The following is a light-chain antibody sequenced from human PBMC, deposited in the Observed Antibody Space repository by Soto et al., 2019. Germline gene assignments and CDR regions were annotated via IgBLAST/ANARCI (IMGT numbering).Light chain of an antibody. J-gene: IGKJ4*01. V-gene: IGKV3D-20*02. CDR2: GAS. CDR1: QSVSSNY. Sequence: EIVLTQSPGTLSLSPGERATLSCRASQSVSSNYFAWYQQKPGQPPRLLIYGASSRATGIPDRFSGSGSGTDFTLTISRLEPEDFAVYYCQQRINWPLTFGGGTKVDIK. CDR3: QQRINWPLT.